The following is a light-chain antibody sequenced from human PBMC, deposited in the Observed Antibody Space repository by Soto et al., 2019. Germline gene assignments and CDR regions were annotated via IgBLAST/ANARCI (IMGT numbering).Light chain of an antibody. V-gene: IGKV1-5*03. CDR1: QSISRW. CDR3: QQYNSYRA. J-gene: IGKJ1*01. Sequence: DIQITQYPSTLSASVGDRVTITCRASQSISRWLAWHQQKPVSSPKLLISKSSSLESGVPSRFSGSGFGTEFTLTISSLQPDDFATYYCQQYNSYRAFGQGTKVEIK. CDR2: KSS.